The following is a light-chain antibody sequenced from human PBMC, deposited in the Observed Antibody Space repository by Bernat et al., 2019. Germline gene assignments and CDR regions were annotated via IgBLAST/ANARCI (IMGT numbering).Light chain of an antibody. J-gene: IGLJ3*02. CDR3: QAWDSTTAV. CDR1: NLGHKF. CDR2: LDS. Sequence: SYALTQPPSLSVSPGQTAIITCSGVNLGHKFASWYQQKPGQSPVLVIYLDSKRPSGIPERFSGSNSGNTATLTISGTQAMDGGDYYCQAWDSTTAVFGGGTKLTVL. V-gene: IGLV3-1*01.